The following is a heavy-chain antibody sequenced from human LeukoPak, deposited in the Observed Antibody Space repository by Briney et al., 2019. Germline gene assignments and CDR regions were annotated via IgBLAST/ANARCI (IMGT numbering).Heavy chain of an antibody. CDR3: ARGEGYCSSTSCYPAY. D-gene: IGHD2-2*01. CDR1: GFTFSDYS. Sequence: GGSLRLSCAASGFTFSDYSMNWVRQVPGRGLEWVSFISTSSTCIYYADSVKGRFTISRDNAKNSLYLQMNSLRAEDMAVYYCARGEGYCSSTSCYPAYWGQGTLVIVSS. V-gene: IGHV3-21*01. J-gene: IGHJ4*02. CDR2: ISTSSTCI.